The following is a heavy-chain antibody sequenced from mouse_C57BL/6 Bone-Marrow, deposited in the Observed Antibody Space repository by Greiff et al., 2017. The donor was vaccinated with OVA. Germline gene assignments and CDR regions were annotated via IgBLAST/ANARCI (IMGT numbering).Heavy chain of an antibody. J-gene: IGHJ3*01. CDR2: IDPEDGDT. CDR1: GFNIKDYY. Sequence: VQLKESGAELVRPGASVKLSCTASGFNIKDYYMHWVKQRPEQGLEWIGRIDPEDGDTEYAPKFQGKATMTADTSSNTAYLQLSSLTSEDSAVYYCARLDGYYLAWFAYWGQGTLVTVSA. D-gene: IGHD2-12*01. CDR3: ARLDGYYLAWFAY. V-gene: IGHV14-1*01.